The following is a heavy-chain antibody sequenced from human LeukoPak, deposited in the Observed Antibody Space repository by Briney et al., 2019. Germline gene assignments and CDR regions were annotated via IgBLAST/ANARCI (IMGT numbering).Heavy chain of an antibody. D-gene: IGHD3-3*01. Sequence: GGSLRLSCAASGFIFSNYPMTWVRQAPGKGLEWVSAISGFGDKTVYAESVKGRFTISRDNSQSTLNLQMNSLKDEDTAIYYCGKEPWEGSGYIHYWGQGILVTVSS. CDR1: GFIFSNYP. CDR2: ISGFGDKT. CDR3: GKEPWEGSGYIHY. J-gene: IGHJ4*02. V-gene: IGHV3-23*01.